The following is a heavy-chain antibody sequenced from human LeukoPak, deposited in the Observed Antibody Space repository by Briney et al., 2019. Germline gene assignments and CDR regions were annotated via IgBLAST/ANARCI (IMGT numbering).Heavy chain of an antibody. V-gene: IGHV1-18*01. CDR2: ISAYNGNT. J-gene: IGHJ6*02. CDR1: GYTFTSYG. D-gene: IGHD2-2*01. CDR3: ARDLPLSVVPAAIAPNIYYGMDV. Sequence: GASVKVSCKASGYTFTSYGISWVRQAPGQGLEWMGWISAYNGNTNYAQKLQGRVTMTTDTSTSTAYMELRSLRSDDTAVYYCARDLPLSVVPAAIAPNIYYGMDVWGQGTTVTVSS.